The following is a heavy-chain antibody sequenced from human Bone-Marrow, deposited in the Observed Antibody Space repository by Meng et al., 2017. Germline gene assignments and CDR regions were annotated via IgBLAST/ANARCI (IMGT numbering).Heavy chain of an antibody. V-gene: IGHV1-18*01. J-gene: IGHJ4*02. Sequence: ASVNVSCLASGYIFTSYGISWVRQAPGQGLEWMGWISAYNGNTNYAQKLQGRVTMTTDTSTSTAYMELRSLRSDDTAVYYCARDGYSSGTHPNYFDYWGQGTLVTVSS. D-gene: IGHD6-19*01. CDR3: ARDGYSSGTHPNYFDY. CDR1: GYIFTSYG. CDR2: ISAYNGNT.